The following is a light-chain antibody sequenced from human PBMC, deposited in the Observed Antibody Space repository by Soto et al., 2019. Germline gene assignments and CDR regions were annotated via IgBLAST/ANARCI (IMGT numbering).Light chain of an antibody. Sequence: DIQMTQSPSSLSASVGDRVTITCQASRDISVYLNWYQKKPGKPPKLLVYDATNLQTGVPSRFSGSGSCTHFTFTISSLQPEDVAASFCQQYDNLPPYTFGQGTKLEIK. CDR3: QQYDNLPPYT. V-gene: IGKV1-33*01. CDR1: RDISVY. J-gene: IGKJ2*01. CDR2: DAT.